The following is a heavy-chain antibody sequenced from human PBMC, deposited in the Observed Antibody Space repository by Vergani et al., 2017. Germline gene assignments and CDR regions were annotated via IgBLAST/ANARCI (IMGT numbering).Heavy chain of an antibody. V-gene: IGHV4-59*01. D-gene: IGHD1-26*01. CDR1: GGSISSYY. J-gene: IGHJ5*02. CDR2: IYYSGST. Sequence: QVQLQESGPGLVKPSETLSLTCTVSGGSISSYYWSWVRPPPGKGREWIGYIYYSGSTHYNPSLKSRVTISVHTSKNQFSLKLRSVTAADTAVYYCAGGKAVGSSWFDPWGQGTLVTVSS. CDR3: AGGKAVGSSWFDP.